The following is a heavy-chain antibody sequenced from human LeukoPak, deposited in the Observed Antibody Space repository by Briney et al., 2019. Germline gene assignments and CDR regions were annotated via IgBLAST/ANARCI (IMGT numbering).Heavy chain of an antibody. J-gene: IGHJ4*02. Sequence: SETLSLTCTVSGGSISSYYWSWIRQPPGKGLEWIGYIYYSGSTDSNPSLKSRVTISVDTSKNQISLRLSSVTAADTAVYYCARTYCRGGSCHFDYWGQGTLVTVSS. CDR2: IYYSGST. V-gene: IGHV4-59*08. CDR3: ARTYCRGGSCHFDY. CDR1: GGSISSYY. D-gene: IGHD2-15*01.